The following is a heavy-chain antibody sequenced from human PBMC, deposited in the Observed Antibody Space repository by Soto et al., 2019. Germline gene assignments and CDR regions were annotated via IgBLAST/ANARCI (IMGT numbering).Heavy chain of an antibody. CDR3: ARGDVVVLTATSNFDY. V-gene: IGHV3-21*01. J-gene: IGHJ4*02. CDR1: GFTFSSYT. Sequence: GGSLRLSCAASGFTFSSYTMKWVRQAPGKGLEWVASISSSYYIKYAGSVKGRFTISRDNAKNSLYLQMNSLRAEDTAVYYCARGDVVVLTATSNFDYWGQGTLVTVSS. D-gene: IGHD2-21*02. CDR2: ISSSYYI.